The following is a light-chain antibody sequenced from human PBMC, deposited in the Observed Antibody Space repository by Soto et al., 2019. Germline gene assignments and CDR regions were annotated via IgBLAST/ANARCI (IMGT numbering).Light chain of an antibody. Sequence: QSVLTQPASVSGSPGQSITISCTGTSSDVGSYNLVSWYQQHPGKAPKLMIYEVSKRPSGVSNRFSGSKSGNTASLTISGLQAEDEADYYCCSYAGSPPWVFGGGTKLTV. V-gene: IGLV2-23*02. CDR2: EVS. CDR3: CSYAGSPPWV. J-gene: IGLJ3*02. CDR1: SSDVGSYNL.